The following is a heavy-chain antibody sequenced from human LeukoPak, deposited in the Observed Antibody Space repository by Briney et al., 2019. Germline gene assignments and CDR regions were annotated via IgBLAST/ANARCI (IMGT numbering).Heavy chain of an antibody. CDR1: GFTFSSYE. J-gene: IGHJ4*02. Sequence: GGSLRLSCAASGFTFSSYEMNWVRQAPGKGLEWVSDISSSGTTIHYADSVKGRFTISRDNAKNSLYLQMSSLRAEDTAVYYCARGLEDGYSYGLDYWGQGTLVTVSS. CDR2: ISSSGTTI. D-gene: IGHD5-18*01. CDR3: ARGLEDGYSYGLDY. V-gene: IGHV3-48*03.